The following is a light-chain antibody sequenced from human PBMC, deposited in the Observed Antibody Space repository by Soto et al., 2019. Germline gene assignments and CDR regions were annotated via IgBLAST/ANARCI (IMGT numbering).Light chain of an antibody. CDR2: DVT. V-gene: IGLV2-18*02. Sequence: QSVLTQPPSVSGSPGQSVAISCTGSSSDVGSNNRVSWYHQPPGTAPKLIIYDVTNRPSGVPDRFSGSKSGNTASLTISWLQAEDEADYYCSSYTTSNTYVFGTGAKVTVL. CDR3: SSYTTSNTYV. J-gene: IGLJ1*01. CDR1: SSDVGSNNR.